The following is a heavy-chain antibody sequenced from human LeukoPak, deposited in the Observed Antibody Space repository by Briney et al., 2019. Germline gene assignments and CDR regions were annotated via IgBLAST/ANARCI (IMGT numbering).Heavy chain of an antibody. J-gene: IGHJ4*02. V-gene: IGHV3-21*01. D-gene: IGHD3-9*01. CDR2: ISSSSSHI. CDR3: ARENFEFDY. CDR1: GFTFSSYN. Sequence: GGSLRLSCAASGFTFSSYNMNWVRQAPGKGLEWVSSISSSSSHIYHADSVKGRFNISRDNAKNSLYLQMNSLRAEDTAVYYCARENFEFDYWGQGTLVTVSS.